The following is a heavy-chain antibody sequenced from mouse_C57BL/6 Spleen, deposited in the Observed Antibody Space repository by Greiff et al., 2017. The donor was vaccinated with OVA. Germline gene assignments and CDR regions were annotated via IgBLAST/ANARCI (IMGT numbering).Heavy chain of an antibody. D-gene: IGHD1-1*01. J-gene: IGHJ2*01. Sequence: VQLKESGPELVKPGASVKMSCTASGYTFTDYNMHWVKQSHGKSLEWIGYINPNNGGTSYNQKFKGKATLTVNKSSSTAYMELRSLTSEDAAVYYCARSFITTVVSTRFDYWGQGTTLTVSS. CDR1: GYTFTDYN. CDR3: ARSFITTVVSTRFDY. CDR2: INPNNGGT. V-gene: IGHV1-22*01.